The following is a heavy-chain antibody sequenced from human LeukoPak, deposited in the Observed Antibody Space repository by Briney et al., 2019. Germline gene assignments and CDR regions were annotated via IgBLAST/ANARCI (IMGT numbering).Heavy chain of an antibody. CDR1: GGSISSGGYS. J-gene: IGHJ4*02. CDR3: ARGGNSGYDYQTTVYYFDY. CDR2: IYYSGGT. V-gene: IGHV4-30-4*07. D-gene: IGHD5-12*01. Sequence: SETLSLTCAVSGGSISSGGYSWSWIRQPPGKGLEWIGYIYYSGGTYYNPSLKSRVTISVDTSKNQFSLKLSSVTAADTAVYYCARGGNSGYDYQTTVYYFDYWGQGTLVTVSS.